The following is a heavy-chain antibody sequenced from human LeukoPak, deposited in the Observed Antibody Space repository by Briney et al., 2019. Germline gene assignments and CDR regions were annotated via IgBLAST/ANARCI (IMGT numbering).Heavy chain of an antibody. CDR2: ISYDGSNK. Sequence: GGSLRLSCAASGFTFSSYAMHWVRQAPGKWLEWVAVISYDGSNKYYADSVKGRFTISRDNSKNTLYLQMNSLRAEDTAVYYCARDLESYGSCWGQGTLVTVSS. CDR3: ARDLESYGSC. D-gene: IGHD5-18*01. V-gene: IGHV3-30*04. CDR1: GFTFSSYA. J-gene: IGHJ4*02.